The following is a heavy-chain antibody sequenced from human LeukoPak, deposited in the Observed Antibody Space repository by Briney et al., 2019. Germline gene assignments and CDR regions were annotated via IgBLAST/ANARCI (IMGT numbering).Heavy chain of an antibody. V-gene: IGHV3-23*01. CDR3: AKLGGSSWYYGMDV. CDR1: GFTFSSYA. CDR2: ISGSGGST. J-gene: IGHJ6*02. Sequence: GGSLRLSCAASGFTFSSYAMSWVRQAPGKGLEWVSAISGSGGSTYYADSVEGRFTISRDDAKNSLYLQMNSLRVEDTAVYHCAKLGGSSWYYGMDVWGQGTTVTVSS. D-gene: IGHD6-13*01.